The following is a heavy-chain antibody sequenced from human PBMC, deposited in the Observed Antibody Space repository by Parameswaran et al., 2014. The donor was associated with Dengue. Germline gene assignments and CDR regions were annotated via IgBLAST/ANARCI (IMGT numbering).Heavy chain of an antibody. Sequence: RCIRQPPGKGLEWVSVIYSGGSTYYADSVKGRFTISRDNSKNTLYLQMNSLRAEDTAVYYCARDWVFGGWWFDPWGQGTLVTVSS. CDR2: IYSGGST. D-gene: IGHD3-3*01. J-gene: IGHJ5*02. CDR3: ARDWVFGGWWFDP. V-gene: IGHV3-53*01.